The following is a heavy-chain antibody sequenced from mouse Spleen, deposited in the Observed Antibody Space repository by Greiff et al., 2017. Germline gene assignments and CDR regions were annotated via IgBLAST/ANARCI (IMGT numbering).Heavy chain of an antibody. CDR1: GFSLTSYG. CDR3: ASEGYDGGGYYYAMDY. J-gene: IGHJ4*01. Sequence: VQLQQSGPGLVAPSQSLSITCTVSGFSLTSYGVDWVRQSPGKGLEWLGVIWGGGSTNYNSALKSRLSISKDNSKSQVFLKMNSLQTDDTAMYYCASEGYDGGGYYYAMDYWGQGTSVTVSS. V-gene: IGHV2-6*01. CDR2: IWGGGST. D-gene: IGHD2-14*01.